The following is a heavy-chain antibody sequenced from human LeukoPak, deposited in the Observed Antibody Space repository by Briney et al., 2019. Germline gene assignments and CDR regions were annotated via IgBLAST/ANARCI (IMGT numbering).Heavy chain of an antibody. CDR1: GFTFSSYG. V-gene: IGHV3-33*01. Sequence: GGSLRLSCAASGFTFSSYGMHWVRQAPGKGLEWVAVIWYDGSNKYYADSVKGRFTISRDNSKNTLYLQMNSLRAEDTAVYYCATTRTYSTGWYDWGQGTLVTVSS. CDR3: ATTRTYSTGWYD. CDR2: IWYDGSNK. D-gene: IGHD6-19*01. J-gene: IGHJ4*02.